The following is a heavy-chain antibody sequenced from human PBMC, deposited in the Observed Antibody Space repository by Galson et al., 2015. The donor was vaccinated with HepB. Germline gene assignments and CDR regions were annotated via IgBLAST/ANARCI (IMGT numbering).Heavy chain of an antibody. Sequence: SLRLSCAASGFIFRSYNMHWVRQAPGKGLEWVAIISNDGNNKYYADSVKGRFTISRDNSKNTLYVQMNSLRAEDTAVYYCAKVLRKDNGDYWYYYYVMDVWGQGTTVTVSS. CDR2: ISNDGNNK. CDR1: GFIFRSYN. CDR3: AKVLRKDNGDYWYYYYVMDV. D-gene: IGHD4-17*01. V-gene: IGHV3-30*18. J-gene: IGHJ6*02.